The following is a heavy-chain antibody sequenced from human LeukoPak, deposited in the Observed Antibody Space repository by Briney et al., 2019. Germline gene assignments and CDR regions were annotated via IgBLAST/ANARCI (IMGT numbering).Heavy chain of an antibody. V-gene: IGHV3-53*01. CDR2: IYSGGAT. Sequence: GGSLRLSCAASGFTVRTNYMGWVRQAPGKGLEWVSVIYSGGATYYADSVKGRFTISRDNSKNTLYLQMNSLRAEDTAVYYCAREKNDIVLTSYYFDYWGQGTLVTVSS. J-gene: IGHJ4*02. D-gene: IGHD5-12*01. CDR3: AREKNDIVLTSYYFDY. CDR1: GFTVRTNY.